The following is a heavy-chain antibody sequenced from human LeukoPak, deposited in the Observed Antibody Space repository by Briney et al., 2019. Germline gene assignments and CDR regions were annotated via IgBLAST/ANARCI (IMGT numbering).Heavy chain of an antibody. V-gene: IGHV3-53*01. CDR2: IYSGGAT. Sequence: GGSLRLSCAASGFTVRTNYMGWVRQAPGKGLEWVSVIYSGGATYYADSVKGRFTISRDNSKNTLYLQMNSLRAEDTAVYYCAREKNDIVLTSYYFDYWGQGTLVTVSS. J-gene: IGHJ4*02. D-gene: IGHD5-12*01. CDR3: AREKNDIVLTSYYFDY. CDR1: GFTVRTNY.